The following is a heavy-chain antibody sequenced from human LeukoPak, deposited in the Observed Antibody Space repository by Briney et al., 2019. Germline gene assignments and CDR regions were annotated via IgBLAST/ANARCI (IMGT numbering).Heavy chain of an antibody. J-gene: IGHJ6*02. CDR2: IGTAGDT. D-gene: IGHD6-6*01. V-gene: IGHV3-13*01. CDR1: GFTFSSYD. Sequence: GSLRLSCAASGFTFSSYDMHWVRQATEKGLEWVSAIGTAGDTYYPGSVKGRFTISRENAKNSLYLQMNSLRAGDTAVYYCARDRPGYGMDVWGQGTTVTVSS. CDR3: ARDRPGYGMDV.